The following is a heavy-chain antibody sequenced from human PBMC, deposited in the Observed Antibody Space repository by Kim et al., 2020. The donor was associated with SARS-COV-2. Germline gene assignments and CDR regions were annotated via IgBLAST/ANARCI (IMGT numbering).Heavy chain of an antibody. CDR2: IVVGSGNT. V-gene: IGHV1-58*01. CDR1: GFTFTSSA. J-gene: IGHJ3*02. Sequence: SVKVSCKASGFTFTSSAVQWVRQARGQRLEWIGWIVVGSGNTNYAQKFQERVTITRDMSTSTAYMELSSLRSEDTAVYYCVADCVGDAFDIWGQGTMVTVSS. D-gene: IGHD1-26*01. CDR3: VADCVGDAFDI.